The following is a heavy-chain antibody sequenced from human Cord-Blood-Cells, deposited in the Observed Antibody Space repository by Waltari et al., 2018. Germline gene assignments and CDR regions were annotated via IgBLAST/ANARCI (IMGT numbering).Heavy chain of an antibody. V-gene: IGHV3-7*01. CDR2: IKQDGSEK. J-gene: IGHJ3*02. CDR3: ARGADAFDI. Sequence: EVQLVESGGGLVQPGGSLRLSCAATGFTFSRYWMGWVRQAPGKGLEWVANIKQDGSEKYYVDSVKGRFTISRDNAKNSLYLQMNSLRAEDTAVYYCARGADAFDIWGQGTMVTVSS. CDR1: GFTFSRYW.